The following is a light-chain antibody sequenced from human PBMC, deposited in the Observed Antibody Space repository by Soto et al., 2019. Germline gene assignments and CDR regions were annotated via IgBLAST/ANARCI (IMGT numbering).Light chain of an antibody. J-gene: IGKJ4*01. Sequence: EILMTKSPASLSVSPGERATLSCRASQSVSSHLAWYQHKPGQAPRLLISGASTRATVIPARFSGSGSGTEFTPTISSLQSEDFAVYYCQQYNSWPLTFGWGTKVEIK. CDR1: QSVSSH. CDR2: GAS. V-gene: IGKV3-15*01. CDR3: QQYNSWPLT.